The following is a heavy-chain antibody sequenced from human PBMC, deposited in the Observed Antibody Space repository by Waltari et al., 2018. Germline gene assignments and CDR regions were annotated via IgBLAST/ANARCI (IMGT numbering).Heavy chain of an antibody. CDR3: ARTPTGTTRTGAFDI. J-gene: IGHJ3*02. CDR2: IDWDDDK. Sequence: QVTLKESGPVLVKPTQTLTLPCTFSGFSLSTSGMCVSWLRQPPGKALEWLARIDWDDDKFYSTSLKTRLTISKDTSKNQVVLTMTNMDPVDTATYYCARTPTGTTRTGAFDIWGQGTMVTVSS. V-gene: IGHV2-70*16. CDR1: GFSLSTSGMC. D-gene: IGHD1-7*01.